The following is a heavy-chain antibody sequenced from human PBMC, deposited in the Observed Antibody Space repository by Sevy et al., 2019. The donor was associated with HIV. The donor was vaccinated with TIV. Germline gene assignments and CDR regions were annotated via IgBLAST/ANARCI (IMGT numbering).Heavy chain of an antibody. Sequence: SQTLSLTCAISGDSVSSNSAAWTWIRQSPSRGLEWLVRTYYRSQWYNDYAVSVKSRITMNPDTSKNQFSLQLNSVTPEDTAVYYCARDPRSSGLYIPYYFDYWGQGTLVTVSS. CDR2: TYYRSQWYN. D-gene: IGHD6-19*01. CDR3: ARDPRSSGLYIPYYFDY. CDR1: GDSVSSNSAA. V-gene: IGHV6-1*01. J-gene: IGHJ4*02.